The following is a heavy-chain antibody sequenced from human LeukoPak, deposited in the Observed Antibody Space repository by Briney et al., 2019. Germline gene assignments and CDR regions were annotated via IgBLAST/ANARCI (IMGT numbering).Heavy chain of an antibody. J-gene: IGHJ4*02. CDR3: ARDASWTTPGDDFDY. CDR1: GFTFSSSW. D-gene: IGHD2-15*01. CDR2: IKSDGSRT. V-gene: IGHV3-74*01. Sequence: GGSLRLSCAASGFTFSSSWMHWVRQAPGKGLVWVSRIKSDGSRTSYADSVKGRFTISRDNAKNTVYLQMNSLRVEDTAVYYCARDASWTTPGDDFDYWGQGTLVTVSS.